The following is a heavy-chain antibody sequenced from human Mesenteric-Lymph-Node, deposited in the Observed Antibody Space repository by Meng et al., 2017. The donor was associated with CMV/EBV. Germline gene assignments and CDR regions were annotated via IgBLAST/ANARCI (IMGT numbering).Heavy chain of an antibody. D-gene: IGHD6-13*01. CDR1: GFAVSHSF. CDR3: AKDRDSSSWFDY. CDR2: IYPGGST. J-gene: IGHJ4*02. V-gene: IGHV3-53*01. Sequence: LSFAAFGFAVSHSFMSWVRQAPGKELEWVSVIYPGGSTYYADSVKGRFTISRDNSRNMVCLQMNSLRAEDTALYYCAKDRDSSSWFDYWGQGTLVTVSS.